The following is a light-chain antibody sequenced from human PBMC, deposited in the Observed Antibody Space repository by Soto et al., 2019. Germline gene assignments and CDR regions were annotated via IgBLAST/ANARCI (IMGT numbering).Light chain of an antibody. CDR3: QQSYSTPPYT. V-gene: IGKV1-5*03. J-gene: IGKJ2*01. CDR2: KAS. Sequence: DIQMTQSPSTLSASVGDRVTITCRASQSISSWLAWYQQKPGKAPKLLIYKASSLESGVPSRFSGSGSGTEFTLTISSLQPDDFATYYCQQSYSTPPYTFGQGTKLDMK. CDR1: QSISSW.